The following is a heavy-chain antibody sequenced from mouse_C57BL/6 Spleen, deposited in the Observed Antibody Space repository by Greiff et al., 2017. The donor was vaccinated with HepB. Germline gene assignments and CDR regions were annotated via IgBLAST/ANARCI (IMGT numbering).Heavy chain of an antibody. J-gene: IGHJ2*01. V-gene: IGHV1-50*01. CDR2: IDPSDSYT. Sequence: QVHVKQSGAELVKPGASVKLSCKASGYTFTSYWMQWVKQRPGQGLEWIGEIDPSDSYTNYNTKFKGKATLTVDTSSSTAYMQLSSLTSEDSAVYYCARGGIDRNYGYCDYWGQGTTLTVSS. CDR1: GYTFTSYW. D-gene: IGHD2-5*01. CDR3: ARGGIDRNYGYCDY.